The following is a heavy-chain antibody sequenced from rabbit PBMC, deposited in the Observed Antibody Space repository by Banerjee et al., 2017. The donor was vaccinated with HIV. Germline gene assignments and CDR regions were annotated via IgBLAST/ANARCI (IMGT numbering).Heavy chain of an antibody. CDR3: VRRISDAYDL. V-gene: IGHV1S45*01. CDR2: IGAGDGNT. D-gene: IGHD6-1*01. J-gene: IGHJ4*01. Sequence: QEQLEESGGDLVKPEGSLTLTCTASGFSFSSSYWICWVRQAPGKGLEWIACIGAGDGNTYYASRAKGRFSISKTSSTTVTLQMTSLTAADTATYFCVRRISDAYDLWGPGTLVTVS. CDR1: GFSFSSSYW.